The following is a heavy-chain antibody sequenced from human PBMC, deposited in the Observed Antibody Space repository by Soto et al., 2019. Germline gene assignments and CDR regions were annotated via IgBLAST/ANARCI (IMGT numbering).Heavy chain of an antibody. CDR2: IMPTFGSA. D-gene: IGHD1-26*01. J-gene: IGHJ4*02. CDR1: GVTFSGHG. CDR3: ASERSAQYFDY. V-gene: IGHV1-69*06. Sequence: ASVKVSCKASGVTFSGHGIAWVRQVPGQGLEWMGGIMPTFGSATYAPKFQGRVTISADKSTSTAYMELSSLRSEDTAVYFCASERSAQYFDYWGQGTLVTVSS.